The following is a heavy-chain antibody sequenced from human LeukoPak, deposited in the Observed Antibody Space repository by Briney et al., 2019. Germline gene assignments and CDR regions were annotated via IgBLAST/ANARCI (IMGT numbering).Heavy chain of an antibody. CDR3: ARVSVVGASRWDY. CDR1: GYTFTGYD. J-gene: IGHJ4*02. V-gene: IGHV1-2*02. Sequence: ASVKVSCKASGYTFTGYDIHWERQAPGQGLEWMGWINPNSGGTNYAQKFQGKVPMTRDTSNSTAYMELSRLRSDDTAVYYCARVSVVGASRWDYWGQGTLVTVSS. D-gene: IGHD1-26*01. CDR2: INPNSGGT.